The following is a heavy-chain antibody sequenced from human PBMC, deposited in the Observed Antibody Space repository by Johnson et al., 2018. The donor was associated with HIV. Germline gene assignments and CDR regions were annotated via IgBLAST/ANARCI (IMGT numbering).Heavy chain of an antibody. D-gene: IGHD1-26*01. CDR2: IGTAGDT. J-gene: IGHJ3*02. V-gene: IGHV3-53*01. CDR3: AREGRLGSYLGGVAFDI. Sequence: VQLVESGGGLIQPGGSLRFSCAGSGFTVSRSYMSWVRQAPWKGLEWVSGIGTAGDTHYADSLKGRFTISREDAKNSLYLQMNSLRAGDTAVYYCAREGRLGSYLGGVAFDIWGQGTMVTVSS. CDR1: GFTVSRSY.